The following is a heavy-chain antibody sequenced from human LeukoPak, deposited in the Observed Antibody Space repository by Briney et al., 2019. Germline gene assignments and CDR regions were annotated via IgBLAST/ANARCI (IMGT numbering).Heavy chain of an antibody. D-gene: IGHD6-19*01. J-gene: IGHJ5*02. CDR2: MNPNSGNT. CDR3: ARDVKSGWNWFDP. V-gene: IGHV1-8*02. Sequence: ASVKVSCKASGYTFTSYDINWVRQATGQGLEWMGWMNPNSGNTGYAQKLQGRVTMTTDTSTSTAYMELRSLRSDDTAVYYCARDVKSGWNWFDPWGQGTLVTVSS. CDR1: GYTFTSYD.